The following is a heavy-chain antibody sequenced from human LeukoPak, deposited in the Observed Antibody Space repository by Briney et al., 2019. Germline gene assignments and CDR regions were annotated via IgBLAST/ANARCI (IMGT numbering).Heavy chain of an antibody. CDR2: IKSKTDGGTT. D-gene: IGHD3-22*01. CDR1: GFTFSSYG. J-gene: IGHJ6*03. Sequence: GGTLRLSCAASGFTFSSYGMSWVRQAPGKGLEWVGRIKSKTDGGTTNYAAPVKGRFTISRDDSKNTLYLQMHSLKTEDTAVYYCTTGDQGITMIVGANYYYYYMDVWGKGTTVTVSS. CDR3: TTGDQGITMIVGANYYYYYMDV. V-gene: IGHV3-15*01.